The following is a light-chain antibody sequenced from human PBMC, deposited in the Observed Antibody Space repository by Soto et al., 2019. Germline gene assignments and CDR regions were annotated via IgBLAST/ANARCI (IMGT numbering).Light chain of an antibody. Sequence: QYALTQPPSASGSPGQSVTISCTGTSSDIGGYRYVSWYQQHPGKAPKLMIYEVSKRPSGVPDRFSGSKSGNTASLTVSGLQAEDEADYYCTSYAGSNNYVFGTGTKVTV. CDR1: SSDIGGYRY. J-gene: IGLJ1*01. CDR3: TSYAGSNNYV. V-gene: IGLV2-8*01. CDR2: EVS.